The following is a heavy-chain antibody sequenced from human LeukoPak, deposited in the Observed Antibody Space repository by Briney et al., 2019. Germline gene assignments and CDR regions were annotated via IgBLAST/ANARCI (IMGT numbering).Heavy chain of an antibody. CDR2: ILTSGTT. V-gene: IGHV4-4*09. CDR1: NGSISNYH. J-gene: IGHJ4*02. Sequence: SETLSLTCTVSNGSISNYHWSWVRQPPGKGLEWIGYILTSGTTNYNPSLKSRLTLSVDTSKNQFTLKLSSVTAADTAVYYCARLRVSGSYLYYFDYWGQGTLVSVSS. D-gene: IGHD1-26*01. CDR3: ARLRVSGSYLYYFDY.